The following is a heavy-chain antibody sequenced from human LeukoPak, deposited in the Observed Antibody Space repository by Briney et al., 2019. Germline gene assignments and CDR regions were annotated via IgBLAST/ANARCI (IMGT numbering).Heavy chain of an antibody. J-gene: IGHJ4*02. CDR3: ARQSGGGSYYYFDY. D-gene: IGHD1-26*01. CDR1: GGSISSHY. V-gene: IGHV4-59*08. CDR2: IYYTGST. Sequence: SETLSLTCTVSGGSISSHYWSWIRQPPGKGLEWLGYIYYTGSTNYSPSFKSRVTISLDTSKTQFSLKLTSVTAADTAVYYCARQSGGGSYYYFDYWGQGTLVTVSS.